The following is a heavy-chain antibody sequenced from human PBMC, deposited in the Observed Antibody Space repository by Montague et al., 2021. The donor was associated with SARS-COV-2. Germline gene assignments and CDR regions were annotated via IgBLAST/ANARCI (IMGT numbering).Heavy chain of an antibody. Sequence: SETLSLTCTVSGGSISSYYWSWIRQPPGKALEWVGYIYYSGSTNYNPSLNSRVTISVDTSKNQFSLNLTSVTAADTAVYFCASESESYPSDTEYFDLWGRGTLVTVSS. D-gene: IGHD5-18*01. CDR1: GGSISSYY. CDR2: IYYSGST. V-gene: IGHV4-59*01. CDR3: ASESESYPSDTEYFDL. J-gene: IGHJ2*01.